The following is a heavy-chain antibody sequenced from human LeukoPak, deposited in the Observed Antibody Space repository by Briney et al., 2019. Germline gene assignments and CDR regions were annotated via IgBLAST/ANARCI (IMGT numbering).Heavy chain of an antibody. D-gene: IGHD6-13*01. CDR3: ARDMGSSWPHHAFDN. Sequence: PGGSLRLSCAASGFTFSDYYMSWIRQAPGKGLEWVSYISSSSSYIYYADSVKGRFTISRDNAKNSLYLQMNSLRAEDTAVYYCARDMGSSWPHHAFDNWGQGTMVTVSS. J-gene: IGHJ3*02. CDR2: ISSSSSYI. V-gene: IGHV3-11*06. CDR1: GFTFSDYY.